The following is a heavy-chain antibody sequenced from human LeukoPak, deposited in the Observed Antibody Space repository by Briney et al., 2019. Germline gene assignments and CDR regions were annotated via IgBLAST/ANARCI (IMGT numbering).Heavy chain of an antibody. Sequence: ASVKVSCKASGYTFTGYYMHWVRQAPGQGLEWMGWINPNSGGTNYAQKFQGRVTMTRDTSISTAYMELRSLRSDDTAVYYCARGPSDFWSGYYFGYWGQGTLVTVSS. D-gene: IGHD3-3*01. CDR1: GYTFTGYY. CDR2: INPNSGGT. CDR3: ARGPSDFWSGYYFGY. J-gene: IGHJ4*02. V-gene: IGHV1-2*02.